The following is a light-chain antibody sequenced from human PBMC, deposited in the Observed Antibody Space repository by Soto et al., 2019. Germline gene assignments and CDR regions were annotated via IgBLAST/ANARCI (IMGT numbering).Light chain of an antibody. J-gene: IGLJ1*01. CDR3: SSYTSSSTLYV. V-gene: IGLV2-14*01. Sequence: QSALTQPASVSGSPGQSITISCVGTSSDVGAYNYVSWYQQYPGKAPKLMIYEVSNRPSGVSNRFSGSKSGNTASLTISGLPAEDEADYYCSSYTSSSTLYVFGTGTKLTVL. CDR2: EVS. CDR1: SSDVGAYNY.